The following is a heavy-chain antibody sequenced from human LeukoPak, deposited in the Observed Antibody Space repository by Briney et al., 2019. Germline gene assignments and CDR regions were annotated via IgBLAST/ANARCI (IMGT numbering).Heavy chain of an antibody. CDR2: IAGSGGST. D-gene: IGHD3-10*01. CDR1: GFTFSTYA. CDR3: ARWGRPDKFYGSGSYYNF. Sequence: GGSLRLSCAASGFTFSTYAMNWVRQAPGKGLEWVSTIAGSGGSTYYAGSVKGRFTISRDNSENTLYLQMKSLRAEDTAVYYCARWGRPDKFYGSGSYYNFWGQGTLVTVSS. J-gene: IGHJ4*02. V-gene: IGHV3-23*01.